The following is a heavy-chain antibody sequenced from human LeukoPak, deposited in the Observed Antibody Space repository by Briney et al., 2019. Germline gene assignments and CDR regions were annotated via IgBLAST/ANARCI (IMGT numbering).Heavy chain of an antibody. D-gene: IGHD4-11*01. CDR1: GGSFSGYY. CDR3: ARLPGPTDYYYGMDV. V-gene: IGHV4-59*08. CDR2: IYDSGST. Sequence: SETLSLTCAVYGGSFSGYYWSWIRQPPGKGLEWIGYIYDSGSTNYNPSLKSRVTISVDTSKNQFSLKLSSVTAADTAVYYCARLPGPTDYYYGMDVWGQGTTVTVSS. J-gene: IGHJ6*02.